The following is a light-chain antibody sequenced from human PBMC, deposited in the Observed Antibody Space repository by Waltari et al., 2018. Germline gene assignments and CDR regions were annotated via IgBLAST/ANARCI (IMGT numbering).Light chain of an antibody. CDR1: ILAKQY. CDR3: QSTVSSGTYTGL. Sequence: YELTQTPSMSVSPGQTSRITCSGDILAKQYGHRYQQKSGQAPVLIIYKDPERTSGIPERFSGSSSGTTVTLTISDVQSEDEADYYCQSTVSSGTYTGLFGGGTKLNVL. V-gene: IGLV3-25*03. CDR2: KDP. J-gene: IGLJ2*01.